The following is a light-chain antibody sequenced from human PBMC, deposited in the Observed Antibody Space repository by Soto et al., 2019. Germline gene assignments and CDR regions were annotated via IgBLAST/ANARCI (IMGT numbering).Light chain of an antibody. CDR1: QSVISSY. V-gene: IGKV3-20*01. CDR2: GAS. Sequence: EIVLTQSPGTLSLSPGERATLSCRASQSVISSYLAWYQQKPGQAPRLFIYGASSRATGIPDRFSGSGSGTDVTLTISRLEPEDIAVYYCQQYGSTPFTFGPGTKVDIK. J-gene: IGKJ3*01. CDR3: QQYGSTPFT.